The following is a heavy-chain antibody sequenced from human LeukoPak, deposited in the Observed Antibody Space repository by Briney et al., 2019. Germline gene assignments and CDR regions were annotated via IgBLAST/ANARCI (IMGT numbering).Heavy chain of an antibody. V-gene: IGHV1-8*03. Sequence: ASVKVSCKASGYTFTSYDINWARQATGQGLEWMGWMNPNSGNTGYAQKFQGRVTITRNTSISTAYMELSSLRSEDTAVYYCARGNGRSIAVARYYFDYWGQGTLVTVSS. CDR1: GYTFTSYD. CDR2: MNPNSGNT. D-gene: IGHD6-19*01. CDR3: ARGNGRSIAVARYYFDY. J-gene: IGHJ4*02.